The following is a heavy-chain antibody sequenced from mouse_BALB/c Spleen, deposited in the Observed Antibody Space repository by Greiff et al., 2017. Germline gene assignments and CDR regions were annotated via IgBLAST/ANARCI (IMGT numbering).Heavy chain of an antibody. CDR2: IWAGGST. D-gene: IGHD2-1*01. CDR3: ARGGGNYPFAY. V-gene: IGHV2-9*02. Sequence: VKLQESGPGLVAPSQSLSITCTVSGFSLTSYGVHWVRQPPGKGLEWLGVIWAGGSTNYNSALMSRLSISKDNSKSQVFLKMNSLQTDDTAMYYCARGGGNYPFAYWGQGTLVTVSA. J-gene: IGHJ3*01. CDR1: GFSLTSYG.